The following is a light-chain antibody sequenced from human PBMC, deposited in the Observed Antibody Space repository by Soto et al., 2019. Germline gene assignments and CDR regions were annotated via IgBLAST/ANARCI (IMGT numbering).Light chain of an antibody. V-gene: IGLV2-14*01. CDR3: SSYSTTSTLV. Sequence: QSALTQPASVSGSPGQSVTISCTGASSDAGGNDYVSWYQQHPGKAPKLILYEVNNRPSGVSNHFSGSKSGNTASLIISGLQADDEADYYCSSYSTTSTLVFGSGTKVTVL. CDR1: SSDAGGNDY. CDR2: EVN. J-gene: IGLJ1*01.